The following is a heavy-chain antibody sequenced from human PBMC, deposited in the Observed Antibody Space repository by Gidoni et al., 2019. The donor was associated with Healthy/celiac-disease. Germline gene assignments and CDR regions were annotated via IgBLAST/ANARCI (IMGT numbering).Heavy chain of an antibody. CDR3: ARVGSIAVAGTLGY. CDR1: GGSISSSSYY. Sequence: QLQLQESGPGLVKPSETLSRTCTVSGGSISSSSYYWGWIRQHPGKGLEWIGSIYYSGSTYYNPSLKSRVTISVDTSKNQFSLKLSSVTATDTAVYYCARVGSIAVAGTLGYWGQGTLVTVSS. D-gene: IGHD6-19*01. V-gene: IGHV4-39*01. J-gene: IGHJ4*02. CDR2: IYYSGST.